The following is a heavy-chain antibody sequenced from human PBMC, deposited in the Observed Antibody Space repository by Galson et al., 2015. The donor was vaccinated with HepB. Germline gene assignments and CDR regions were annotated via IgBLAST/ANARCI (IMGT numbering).Heavy chain of an antibody. CDR2: ISYDGSNK. D-gene: IGHD3-22*01. CDR1: GFTFSSYG. V-gene: IGHV3-30*18. J-gene: IGHJ4*02. CDR3: AKDYGYDSSGLGDY. Sequence: SLRLSCAASGFTFSSYGMHWVRQAPGKGLEWVAVISYDGSNKYYADSVKGRFTISRDNSKNTLYLQMNSLRAEDTAVYYCAKDYGYDSSGLGDYWGQGTLVTVSS.